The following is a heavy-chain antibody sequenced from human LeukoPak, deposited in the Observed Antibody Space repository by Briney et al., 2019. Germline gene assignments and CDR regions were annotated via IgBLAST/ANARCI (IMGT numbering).Heavy chain of an antibody. D-gene: IGHD2-21*02. J-gene: IGHJ4*02. V-gene: IGHV3-30*04. CDR3: ARDVVRGVVTDVGFDY. CDR1: GFTFSSYA. CDR2: ISYDGSNK. Sequence: GGSLRLSCAASGFTFSSYAMHWVRQAPGKGLEWVAVISYDGSNKYYADSVKGRFTISRDNSKNTLYLQMNSLRAEDTAVYYCARDVVRGVVTDVGFDYWGQGTLVTVSS.